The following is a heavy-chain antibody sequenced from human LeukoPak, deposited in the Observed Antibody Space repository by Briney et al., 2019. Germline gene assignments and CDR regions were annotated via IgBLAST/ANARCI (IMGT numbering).Heavy chain of an antibody. CDR1: GGSFSGYY. CDR2: INHSGST. V-gene: IGHV4-34*01. D-gene: IGHD2-15*01. CDR3: ARASCNGGTCYHSRGWFDP. Sequence: SETLSLTCAVYGGSFSGYYWSWIRQPPGKGLEWIGEINHSGSTNYNPSLKSRVTISIDTSKNQFSLKLSSVTAADTAMYLCARASCNGGTCYHSRGWFDPWGQGTLVTVSS. J-gene: IGHJ5*02.